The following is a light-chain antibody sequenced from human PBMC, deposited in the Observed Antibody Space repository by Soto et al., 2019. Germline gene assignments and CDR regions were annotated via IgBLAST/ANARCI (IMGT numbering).Light chain of an antibody. J-gene: IGKJ1*01. V-gene: IGKV1-5*01. CDR3: QQYTTFSRA. Sequence: DIQMTQSPSPLSASVGDRFTITCRASQTIRTRLAWYQQEPGKAPKLLIYDASTLDSGVPSRFSGSGSETDFTLTISGLQPDDFATYYCQQYTTFSRAFGQGTKVDIK. CDR1: QTIRTR. CDR2: DAS.